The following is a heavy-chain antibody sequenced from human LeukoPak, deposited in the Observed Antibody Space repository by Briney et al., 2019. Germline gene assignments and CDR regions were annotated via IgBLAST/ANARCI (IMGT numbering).Heavy chain of an antibody. J-gene: IGHJ1*01. CDR1: GFIFSSYA. V-gene: IGHV3-23*01. CDR2: MSGSGGST. Sequence: QSGGSLRLSCAASGFIFSSYAMSWVRQAPGKGLEWVSNMSGSGGSTYYADSVSGRFTISSENSKNTVYLQMNSLTADDRAGYYGTKDQSCINYVCQWDFGYWGRG. CDR3: TKDQSCINYVCQWDFGY. D-gene: IGHD2-8*01.